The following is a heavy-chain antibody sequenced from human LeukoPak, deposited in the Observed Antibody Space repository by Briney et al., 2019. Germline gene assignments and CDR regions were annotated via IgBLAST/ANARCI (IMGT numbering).Heavy chain of an antibody. CDR3: ARGPEGAPWVDY. J-gene: IGHJ4*02. Sequence: GGSLRLSCAASGFTFSSCWMSWVRQAPGKGLEWVANIKQDGSEKYYVDSVKGRFTISRDNAKNSLYLQMNGLRAEDTAVYYCARGPEGAPWVDYWGQGTLVTVSS. D-gene: IGHD3-16*01. CDR1: GFTFSSCW. CDR2: IKQDGSEK. V-gene: IGHV3-7*03.